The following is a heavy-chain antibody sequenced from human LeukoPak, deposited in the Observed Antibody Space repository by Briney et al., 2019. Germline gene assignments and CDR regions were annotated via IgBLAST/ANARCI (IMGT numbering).Heavy chain of an antibody. Sequence: SVKVSCKASGYTFTSYGINWVRQAPGQGLEWMGGIIPIFGTANYAQKFQGRVTITADKSTSTAYMELSSLRSEDTAVYYCARDPGKGIAAAGTHYYYYMDVWGKGTTVTVSS. J-gene: IGHJ6*03. CDR3: ARDPGKGIAAAGTHYYYYMDV. D-gene: IGHD6-13*01. V-gene: IGHV1-69*06. CDR1: GYTFTSYG. CDR2: IIPIFGTA.